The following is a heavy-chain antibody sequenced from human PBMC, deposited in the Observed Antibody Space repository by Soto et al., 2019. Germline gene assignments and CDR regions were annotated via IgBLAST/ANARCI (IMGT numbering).Heavy chain of an antibody. D-gene: IGHD2-15*01. Sequence: SETLYLTCPVSGGSMSSYYWTWLRQSPGRGLEWIGYISYSGSTYYNPSPKSRVTISADTSKNQFSLRMNSMIAADTAVYYWARADPDASVGYWGQGTLVTVSS. CDR2: ISYSGST. V-gene: IGHV4-59*01. J-gene: IGHJ4*02. CDR3: ARADPDASVGY. CDR1: GGSMSSYY.